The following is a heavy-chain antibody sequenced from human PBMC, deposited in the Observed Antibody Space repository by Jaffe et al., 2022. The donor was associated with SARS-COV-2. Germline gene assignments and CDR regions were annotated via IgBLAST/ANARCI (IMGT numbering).Heavy chain of an antibody. D-gene: IGHD2-15*01. CDR3: ARLPSGTYCSGGSCYSGWSWFDP. V-gene: IGHV5-51*01. Sequence: EVQLVQSGAEVKKPGESLKISCKGSGYSFTSYWIGWVRQMPGKGLEWMGIIYPGDSDTRYSPSFQGQVTISADKSISTAYLQWSSLKASDTAMYYCARLPSGTYCSGGSCYSGWSWFDPWGQGTLVTVSS. J-gene: IGHJ5*02. CDR1: GYSFTSYW. CDR2: IYPGDSDT.